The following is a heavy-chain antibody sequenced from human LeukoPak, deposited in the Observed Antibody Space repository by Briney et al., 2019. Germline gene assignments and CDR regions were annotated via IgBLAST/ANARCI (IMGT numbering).Heavy chain of an antibody. CDR2: ISSAGRSI. CDR1: GFIFSSYE. J-gene: IGHJ4*02. CDR3: ARAKGYSSGWSESRDED. Sequence: AGAVRLSCAASGFIFSSYEMNWVRQAPGKGLQWVSYISSAGRSIYYADSVKGRFTISRDNAKNSLYLQMNSLKAEDTAVYYCARAKGYSSGWSESRDEDWGQGILVTVSS. D-gene: IGHD6-19*01. V-gene: IGHV3-48*03.